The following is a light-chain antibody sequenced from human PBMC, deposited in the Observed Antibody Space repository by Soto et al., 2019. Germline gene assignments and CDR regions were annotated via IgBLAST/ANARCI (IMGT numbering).Light chain of an antibody. CDR2: AVS. CDR3: QQANSMPLT. J-gene: IGKJ4*01. CDR1: QDISNW. Sequence: DIQMTQSPSSVSASVGDRVTITCRASQDISNWLAWYQQKPGEAPKLLIYAVSTLQGGVPSRFSGSGSVTDFTLTINSLQPEDFATYYCQQANSMPLTVGGGTTVEIK. V-gene: IGKV1-12*01.